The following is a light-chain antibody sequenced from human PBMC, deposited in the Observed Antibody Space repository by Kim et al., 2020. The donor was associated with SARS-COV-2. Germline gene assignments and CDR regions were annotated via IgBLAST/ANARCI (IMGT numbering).Light chain of an antibody. V-gene: IGKV3-20*01. CDR3: QQYGSSLYT. CDR1: QSVSSSY. CDR2: GVS. J-gene: IGKJ2*01. Sequence: LSPGESATLSCRASQSVSSSYLAWYQQKPGQAPRLLIYGVSSRATGIPDRFSGSGSGTDFTLTISRLEPEDFAVYYCQQYGSSLYTFGQGTKLEI.